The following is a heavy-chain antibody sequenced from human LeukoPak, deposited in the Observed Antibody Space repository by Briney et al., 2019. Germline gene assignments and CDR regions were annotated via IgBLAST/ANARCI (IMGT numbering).Heavy chain of an antibody. D-gene: IGHD1-26*01. V-gene: IGHV3-53*01. CDR1: GFTVSSNY. CDR3: ARGWELVPNFDY. CDR2: IYSGGST. Sequence: GGSLRLSCAASGFTVSSNYMSWARQAPGKGLEWVSVIYSGGSTYYADSVKGRFTISRDNSKNTLYLQMNSLRAEDTAVYYCARGWELVPNFDYWGQGTLVTVSS. J-gene: IGHJ4*02.